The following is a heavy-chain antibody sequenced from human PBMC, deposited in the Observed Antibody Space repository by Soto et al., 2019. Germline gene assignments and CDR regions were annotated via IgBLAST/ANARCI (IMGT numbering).Heavy chain of an antibody. Sequence: ASVKVSCKASGCTFSSYAISGVRQAPGQVLEWMGGIIPIFGTANYAQKFQGRVTITADESTSTAYMELSSLRSEDTAVYYCARDTIAARPVDYYYGMDVWGQGTTVTVSS. CDR3: ARDTIAARPVDYYYGMDV. CDR1: GCTFSSYA. V-gene: IGHV1-69*13. CDR2: IIPIFGTA. J-gene: IGHJ6*02. D-gene: IGHD6-6*01.